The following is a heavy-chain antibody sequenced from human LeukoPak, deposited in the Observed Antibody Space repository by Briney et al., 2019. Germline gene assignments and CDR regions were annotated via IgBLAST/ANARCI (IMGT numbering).Heavy chain of an antibody. D-gene: IGHD6-19*01. CDR1: GFTFRDYY. Sequence: GGSLRLPCAASGFTFRDYYMSWIRQAPGKGLEWISYITMSGSVIQYSASVKGRFTTSRDNAKNSVYLPMNSQRVEHTPVYYCARGGWSRGWFDPWGEGTLVTVSS. V-gene: IGHV3-11*01. J-gene: IGHJ5*02. CDR2: ITMSGSVI. CDR3: ARGGWSRGWFDP.